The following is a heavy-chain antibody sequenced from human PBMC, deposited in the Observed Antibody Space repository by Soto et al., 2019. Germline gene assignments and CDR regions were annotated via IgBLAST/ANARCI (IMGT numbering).Heavy chain of an antibody. Sequence: SETLSLTCTVSGGSISSYYWSRIRQPPGKGLEWIGYIYYSGSTNYNPSLKSRVTISVDTSKNQFSLKLSSVTAADTAVYYCASLEAAAGGYWGQGTLVTVS. CDR2: IYYSGST. V-gene: IGHV4-59*01. D-gene: IGHD6-13*01. CDR1: GGSISSYY. J-gene: IGHJ4*02. CDR3: ASLEAAAGGY.